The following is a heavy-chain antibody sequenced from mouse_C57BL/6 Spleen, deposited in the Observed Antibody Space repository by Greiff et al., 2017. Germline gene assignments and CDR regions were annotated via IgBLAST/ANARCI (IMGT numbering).Heavy chain of an antibody. V-gene: IGHV5-16*01. CDR1: GFTFSDYY. Sequence: DVKLVESEGGLVQPGSSMKLSCTASGFTFSDYYMAWVRQVPEKGLEWVANINYDGSSTYYLDSLKSRFIISRDNAKNILYLQMSSLKSEDTATYYCARSTSYAMDYWGQGTSVTVSS. D-gene: IGHD1-1*01. CDR2: INYDGSST. J-gene: IGHJ4*01. CDR3: ARSTSYAMDY.